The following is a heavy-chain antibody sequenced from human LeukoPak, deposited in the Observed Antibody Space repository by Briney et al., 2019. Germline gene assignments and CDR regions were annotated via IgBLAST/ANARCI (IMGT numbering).Heavy chain of an antibody. J-gene: IGHJ4*02. V-gene: IGHV4-39*07. D-gene: IGHD6-13*01. CDR1: GGSISSSSYY. CDR3: AKDLGEQQLDDGFDY. Sequence: SETLSLTCTVSGGSISSSSYYWGWIRQPPGKGLEWIGSIYYSGSTYYNPSLKSRVTISVDTSKNQFSLKLSSVTAADTAVYYCAKDLGEQQLDDGFDYWGQGTLVTVSS. CDR2: IYYSGST.